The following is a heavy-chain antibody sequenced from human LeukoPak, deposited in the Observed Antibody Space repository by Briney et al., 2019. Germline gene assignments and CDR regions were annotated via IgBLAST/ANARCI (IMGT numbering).Heavy chain of an antibody. V-gene: IGHV7-4-1*02. J-gene: IGHJ4*02. CDR2: IDTNTGNP. CDR1: GYTFSNYT. Sequence: ASVEVSSKASGYTFSNYTINWVRLAPGQGLEWMGWIDTNTGNPTYAQGFAGRFVFSLDTSVTTTYLQISSLKAEDTAVYYCTRGRDTTGYFVYWGQGTLVTVSS. CDR3: TRGRDTTGYFVY. D-gene: IGHD3-22*01.